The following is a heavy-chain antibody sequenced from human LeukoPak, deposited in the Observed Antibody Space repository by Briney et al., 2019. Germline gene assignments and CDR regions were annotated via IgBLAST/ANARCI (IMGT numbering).Heavy chain of an antibody. CDR3: ARVVGGSYFSGLGY. CDR1: GYTLTGYY. CDR2: INPNSGGT. J-gene: IGHJ4*02. Sequence: ASVKVSYKASGYTLTGYYMHWVRQAPGQGLEWMGRINPNSGGTNYAQKFQGRVTMTRDTSISTAYMELSRLRSDDTAVYYCARVVGGSYFSGLGYWGQGTLVTVSS. V-gene: IGHV1-2*06. D-gene: IGHD1-26*01.